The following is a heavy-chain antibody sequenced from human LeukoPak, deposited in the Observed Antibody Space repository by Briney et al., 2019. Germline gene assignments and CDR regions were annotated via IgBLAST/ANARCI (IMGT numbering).Heavy chain of an antibody. CDR2: IYYSGTT. CDR1: GGSISSSSYH. V-gene: IGHV4-39*07. CDR3: VRGYSSSIVDY. J-gene: IGHJ4*02. Sequence: SETLSLTCTVSGGSISSSSYHWGWIRQPPGKGLEWIGSIYYSGTTNYNPSLKSRVTISVDTSKNQFSLKLTSVTAADTAVYYCVRGYSSSIVDYWGQGTLATVSS. D-gene: IGHD6-6*01.